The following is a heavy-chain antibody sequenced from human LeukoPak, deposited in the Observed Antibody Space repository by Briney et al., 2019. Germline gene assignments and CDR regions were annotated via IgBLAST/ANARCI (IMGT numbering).Heavy chain of an antibody. CDR3: AKSMFPRLTHYFDY. Sequence: GGSLRLSCAASGFTFSSYAMHWVRQAPGKGLEWVAVISYDGNNEYYADSVKGRFTISRDNSKNTLYLQMNSLRAEDTAVYYCAKSMFPRLTHYFDYWGQGTLATVSS. J-gene: IGHJ4*02. D-gene: IGHD3-10*02. CDR1: GFTFSSYA. V-gene: IGHV3-30-3*02. CDR2: ISYDGNNE.